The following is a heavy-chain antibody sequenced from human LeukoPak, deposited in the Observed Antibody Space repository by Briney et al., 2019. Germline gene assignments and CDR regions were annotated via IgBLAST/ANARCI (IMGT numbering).Heavy chain of an antibody. CDR1: GFSFDTHW. CDR2: IEEDGGEK. CDR3: AREHDGGEWGRAFDI. J-gene: IGHJ3*02. D-gene: IGHD2-21*01. Sequence: GGSLRLSCAASGFSFDTHWMSWVRQAPGKGLEWVANIEEDGGEKHYVDSVKGRFIISRDNAKNLVFPQMNSLKLEDTAVYYCAREHDGGEWGRAFDIWGQGTTVTVSS. V-gene: IGHV3-7*01.